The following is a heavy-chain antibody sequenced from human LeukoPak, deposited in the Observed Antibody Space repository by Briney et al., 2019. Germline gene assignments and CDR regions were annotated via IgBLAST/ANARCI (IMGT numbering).Heavy chain of an antibody. D-gene: IGHD1-26*01. CDR3: ARGMGKYYFDY. CDR1: GGSISSYY. J-gene: IGHJ4*02. CDR2: IYYSGST. Sequence: SETLSLTCTASGGSISSYYWSWIRQPPGKGLEWIGYIYYSGSTNYNPSLKSRVTISVDTSKNQFSLKLSSVTAADTAVYYCARGMGKYYFDYWGQGTLVTVSS. V-gene: IGHV4-59*01.